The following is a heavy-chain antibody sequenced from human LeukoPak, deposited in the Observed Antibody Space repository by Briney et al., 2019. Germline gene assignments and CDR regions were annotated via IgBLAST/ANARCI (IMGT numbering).Heavy chain of an antibody. V-gene: IGHV5-51*01. D-gene: IGHD1-1*01. CDR1: GYSFISYR. J-gene: IGHJ4*02. CDR2: IYPGDSDT. Sequence: GESLKISCQGSGYSFISYRIAWVRQMPGKGLEWMGIIYPGDSDTTYSPSFQGQVTISADKSINTAYLLWRSLKASDTAMYYCARSFAHVERYYFDYWGQGTLVSVSS. CDR3: ARSFAHVERYYFDY.